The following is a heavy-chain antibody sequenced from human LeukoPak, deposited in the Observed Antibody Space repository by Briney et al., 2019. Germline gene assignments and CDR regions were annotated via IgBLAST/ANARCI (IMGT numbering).Heavy chain of an antibody. D-gene: IGHD3-22*01. J-gene: IGHJ1*01. CDR2: INPNSGGT. CDR1: GYTFTGYY. CDR3: ARFYDSSGYPAEYFQH. V-gene: IGHV1-2*02. Sequence: ASVKVSCKASGYTFTGYYMHWVRQAPGQGLEWMGWINPNSGGTNYAQKFQGRVTMTRDTSISTAYMELSRLRSDDTAVYYCARFYDSSGYPAEYFQHWGQGTLVTVSS.